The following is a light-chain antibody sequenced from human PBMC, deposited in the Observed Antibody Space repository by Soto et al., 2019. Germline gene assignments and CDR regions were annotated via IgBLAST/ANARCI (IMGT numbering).Light chain of an antibody. V-gene: IGKV1-5*01. J-gene: IGKJ4*01. CDR3: QQYDNYKPLT. CDR2: DAS. Sequence: DIQMTQSPSTLSASVGDRVTITCRASQSISSWLAWYQQKPGKAPKLLIFDASSLESGTPSRFSGRRSGTQFTLTINGLQPDDFPTYYCQQYDNYKPLTFGGGTKVDIK. CDR1: QSISSW.